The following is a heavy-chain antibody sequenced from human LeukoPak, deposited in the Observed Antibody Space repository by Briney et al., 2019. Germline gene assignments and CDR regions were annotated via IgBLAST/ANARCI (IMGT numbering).Heavy chain of an antibody. Sequence: GGSLRLSCAASGFTFSSYGMHWVRQAPGKGLEWVAVISYDGSNKYYADSVKGRFTISRDNSKNTLYLQMNSLRAEDTAVYYCAKDPGGTMATPDYWGQGTLVTVSS. D-gene: IGHD1-1*01. V-gene: IGHV3-30*18. CDR2: ISYDGSNK. CDR3: AKDPGGTMATPDY. CDR1: GFTFSSYG. J-gene: IGHJ4*02.